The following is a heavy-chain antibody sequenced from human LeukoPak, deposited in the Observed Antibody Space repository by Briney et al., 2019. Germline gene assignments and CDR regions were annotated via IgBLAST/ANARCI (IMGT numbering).Heavy chain of an antibody. CDR2: IYYSGST. J-gene: IGHJ3*02. CDR1: GGSISSGSYY. CDR3: ARNMAAAARDAFDI. D-gene: IGHD6-13*01. V-gene: IGHV4-39*07. Sequence: SETLSLTCTVSGGSISSGSYYWGWIRQPPGKGLEWIGSIYYSGSTYYNPSLKSRVTISVDTSKNQFSLKLSSVTAADTAVYYCARNMAAAARDAFDIWGQGTMVTVSS.